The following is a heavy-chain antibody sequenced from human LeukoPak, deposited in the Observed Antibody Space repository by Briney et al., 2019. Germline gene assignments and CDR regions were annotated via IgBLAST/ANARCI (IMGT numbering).Heavy chain of an antibody. D-gene: IGHD3-10*01. CDR3: VKGGYGSGSIDGFDI. CDR1: GFIFSYYA. V-gene: IGHV3-64D*06. Sequence: GGSLRLSCSASGFIFSYYAMHWVRQAPGKGLEYVSAINSNGGGTYYADSVKGRFTISRDNSKNTLYLQLNSLRAEDTAVYFCVKGGYGSGSIDGFDIWGQGTLVTVSS. J-gene: IGHJ3*02. CDR2: INSNGGGT.